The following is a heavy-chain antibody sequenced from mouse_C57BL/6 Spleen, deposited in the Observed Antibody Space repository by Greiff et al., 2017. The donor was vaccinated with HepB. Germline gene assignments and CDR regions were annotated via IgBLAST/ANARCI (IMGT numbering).Heavy chain of an antibody. CDR2: ISSGSSTI. CDR1: GFTFSDYG. CDR3: ARRWGYFDV. V-gene: IGHV5-17*01. Sequence: EVKVVESGGGLVKPGGSLKLSCAASGFTFSDYGMHWVHQAPEKGLEWVAYISSGSSTIYYADTVKGRFTISRDNAKNTLFLQMTSLRSEDTAMYYCARRWGYFDVWGTGTTVTVSS. D-gene: IGHD4-1*01. J-gene: IGHJ1*03.